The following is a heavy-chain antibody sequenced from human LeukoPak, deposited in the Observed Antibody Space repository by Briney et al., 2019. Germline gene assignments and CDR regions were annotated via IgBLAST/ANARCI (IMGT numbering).Heavy chain of an antibody. Sequence: PSETLSLTCTVSGGSISSYYWSWIRQPPGKGLEWIGYIYYSGSTNCNPSLKSRVTISVDTSKNQFSLKLSSVTAADKAVYYCGAAAENYFDYWGQGTLVTVSS. V-gene: IGHV4-59*01. CDR3: GAAAENYFDY. D-gene: IGHD6-13*01. J-gene: IGHJ4*02. CDR2: IYYSGST. CDR1: GGSISSYY.